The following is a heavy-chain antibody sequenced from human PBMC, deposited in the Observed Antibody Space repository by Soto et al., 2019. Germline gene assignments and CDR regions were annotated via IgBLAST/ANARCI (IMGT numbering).Heavy chain of an antibody. V-gene: IGHV1-69*02. D-gene: IGHD2-21*02. CDR1: GGTFSSYT. CDR3: ARSCGGDCYSDAFDI. Sequence: QVQLVQSGAEVKKPGSSVKVSCKASGGTFSSYTISWVRQAPGQGLEWMGRIIPILGIANYAQKFQGRVTITADKSRSIAYVELSSLRFEDTVVYYGARSCGGDCYSDAFDIWGQGTMVTVSS. J-gene: IGHJ3*02. CDR2: IIPILGIA.